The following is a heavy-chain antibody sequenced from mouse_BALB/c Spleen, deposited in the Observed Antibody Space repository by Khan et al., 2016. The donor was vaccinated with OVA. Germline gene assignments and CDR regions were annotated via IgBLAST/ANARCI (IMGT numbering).Heavy chain of an antibody. J-gene: IGHJ2*01. CDR2: INPTSGYT. CDR1: GYTFTTYW. Sequence: QVQLQQSGAELAKPGASVQMSCKASGYTFTTYWMHWVKQRPGQGLEWIGYINPTSGYTDYSENFKDQATLSADKSSNTAYMQLSRLTSEDSAVYYCTRDRIDYWGQGTTLTVSS. CDR3: TRDRIDY. V-gene: IGHV1-7*01.